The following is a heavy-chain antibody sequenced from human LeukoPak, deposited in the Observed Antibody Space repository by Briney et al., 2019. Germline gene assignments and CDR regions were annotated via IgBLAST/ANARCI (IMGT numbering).Heavy chain of an antibody. Sequence: SETLSLTCSVSGGSINSNGYYWAWIRQPPGKRPEWIGSIFYSRSTHYNPSLQSRITISADTSKGQFSLKLSSVTAADTAVYYCARQGVGATDFWGQGSLVTVSS. CDR1: GGSINSNGYY. D-gene: IGHD1-26*01. CDR3: ARQGVGATDF. J-gene: IGHJ4*02. CDR2: IFYSRST. V-gene: IGHV4-39*01.